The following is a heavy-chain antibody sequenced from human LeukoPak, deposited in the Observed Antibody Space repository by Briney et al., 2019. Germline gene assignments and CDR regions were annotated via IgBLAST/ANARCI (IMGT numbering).Heavy chain of an antibody. CDR2: ISSSGSTI. J-gene: IGHJ2*01. V-gene: IGHV3-11*04. CDR3: AREDLAAAGTYWYFDL. Sequence: GGSLRLSCAASGFTFSDYYMSLIRQAPGKGLEWVSYISSSGSTIYYADSVKSRFTISSDNAKNSLYLQMNSLRAEDTAVYYCAREDLAAAGTYWYFDLWGRGTLVTVSS. D-gene: IGHD6-13*01. CDR1: GFTFSDYY.